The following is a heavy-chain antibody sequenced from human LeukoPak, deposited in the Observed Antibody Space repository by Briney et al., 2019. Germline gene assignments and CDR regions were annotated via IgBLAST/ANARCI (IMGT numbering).Heavy chain of an antibody. Sequence: PGGSLRLSCAASGFTFSMYWMYWVRQVPGTGLVWVSRTLRDVSSRSYEDSVKGRFTISRDNAKNTLYLEMNSLRVDDTAVYYCARGSNGWSGIDYWGQGTLVTVSS. CDR3: ARGSNGWSGIDY. CDR2: TLRDVSSR. CDR1: GFTFSMYW. J-gene: IGHJ4*02. D-gene: IGHD6-13*01. V-gene: IGHV3-74*01.